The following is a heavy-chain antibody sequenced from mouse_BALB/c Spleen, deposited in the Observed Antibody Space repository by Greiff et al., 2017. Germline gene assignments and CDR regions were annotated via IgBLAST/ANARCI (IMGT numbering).Heavy chain of an antibody. V-gene: IGHV1S135*01. Sequence: EVQLQQSGPELVKPGASVKVSCKASGYSFTDYNMYWVKQSHGKSLEWIGYIDPYNGGTSYNQKFKGKATLTVDKSSSTAFMHLNSLTSEDSAVYYCARGGSIYDGYHYAMDYWGQGTSVTVSS. CDR1: GYSFTDYN. CDR2: IDPYNGGT. D-gene: IGHD2-3*01. J-gene: IGHJ4*01. CDR3: ARGGSIYDGYHYAMDY.